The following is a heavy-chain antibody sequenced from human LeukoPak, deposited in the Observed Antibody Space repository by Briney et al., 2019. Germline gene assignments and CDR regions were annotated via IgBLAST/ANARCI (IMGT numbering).Heavy chain of an antibody. V-gene: IGHV6-1*01. CDR1: GDSVSRNNAA. Sequence: SQTLSLTCAISGDSVSRNNAAWNWIRQSPSRGLEWLGRTYYRSKGYNDYAVSMTSRITVNLDTSKNQFSLQLDSVTPEDTAVYYCARSHEGNLDYWDQGTLVTVSS. CDR3: ARSHEGNLDY. D-gene: IGHD1-14*01. J-gene: IGHJ4*02. CDR2: TYYRSKGYN.